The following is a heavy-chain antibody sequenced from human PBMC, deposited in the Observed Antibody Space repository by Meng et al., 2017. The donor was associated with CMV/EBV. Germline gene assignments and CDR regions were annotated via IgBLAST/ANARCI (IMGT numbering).Heavy chain of an antibody. CDR2: ISSSGSTI. J-gene: IGHJ4*02. CDR1: GFTFRSYE. D-gene: IGHD3-16*02. CDR3: ARDTYYDYVWGSYRTFDY. V-gene: IGHV3-48*03. Sequence: GESLKISCAASGFTFRSYEMNWVRQAPGKGLEWVSYISSSGSTIYYADSVKGRFTISRDNAKNSLYLQMNSLRAEDTAVYYCARDTYYDYVWGSYRTFDYWGQGTLVTVSS.